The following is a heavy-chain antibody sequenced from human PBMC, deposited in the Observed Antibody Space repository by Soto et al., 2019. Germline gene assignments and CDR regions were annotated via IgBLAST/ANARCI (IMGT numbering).Heavy chain of an antibody. D-gene: IGHD2-15*01. V-gene: IGHV6-1*01. CDR3: ARSEEDSDYYYYGLDV. J-gene: IGHJ6*02. CDR2: TYYRSRWYS. CDR1: GDSVSSSSVA. Sequence: SQTLSLTSVISGDSVSSSSVAWNWVRQSPSRGLEWLGRTYYRSRWYSDFAVSVRGRIVINSDTSKNQFSLQLNSVTPEDTAVYFCARSEEDSDYYYYGLDVWGQGTTVTVSS.